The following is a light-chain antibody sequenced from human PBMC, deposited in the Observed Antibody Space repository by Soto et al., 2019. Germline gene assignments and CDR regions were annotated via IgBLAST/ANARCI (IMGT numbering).Light chain of an antibody. Sequence: EIVMTQSPATLSVSPGERATLSCRASQSVSSNLAWYQQKPGQAPRLLIYGASTRATGIPARFSGSGSGTEFTLTISSLQSEDFAVYYCQQYNKWPPYTFGQWTKLEIK. J-gene: IGKJ2*01. CDR2: GAS. V-gene: IGKV3-15*01. CDR3: QQYNKWPPYT. CDR1: QSVSSN.